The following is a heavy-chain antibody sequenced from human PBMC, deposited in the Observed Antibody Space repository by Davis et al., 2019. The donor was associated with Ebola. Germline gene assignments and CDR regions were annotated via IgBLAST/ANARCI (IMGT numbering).Heavy chain of an antibody. CDR1: GFIFSGYD. Sequence: PGGSLRLSCAASGFIFSGYDMHWVRQAPGKGLEWVSAIDTTGDTYYPGSVKGRFSISRDNAKNTLFLQMNGLRTDDTAMYYCARDSLRYSAAYGGWLDPWGQGTLVIVST. CDR3: ARDSLRYSAAYGGWLDP. J-gene: IGHJ5*02. V-gene: IGHV3-13*01. D-gene: IGHD5-18*01. CDR2: IDTTGDT.